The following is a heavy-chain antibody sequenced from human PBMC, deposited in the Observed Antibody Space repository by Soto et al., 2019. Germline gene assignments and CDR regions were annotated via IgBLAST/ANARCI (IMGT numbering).Heavy chain of an antibody. CDR1: GGTFSSYA. J-gene: IGHJ4*02. V-gene: IGHV1-69*01. CDR3: ARSGRYDYVWGSYRPNFDY. Sequence: QVQLVQSGAEVKKPGSSVKVSCKASGGTFSSYAISWVRQAPGQGLEWMGVIIPIFGTANYVQKFQGRVTIDAEESTSPAYMELSSLRSEDQAVHYCARSGRYDYVWGSYRPNFDYWGQGTLVTVSS. D-gene: IGHD3-16*02. CDR2: IIPIFGTA.